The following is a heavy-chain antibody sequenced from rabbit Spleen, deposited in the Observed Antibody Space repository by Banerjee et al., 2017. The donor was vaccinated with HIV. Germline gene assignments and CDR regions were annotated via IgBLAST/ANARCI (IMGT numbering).Heavy chain of an antibody. CDR2: IYPVFGIT. CDR1: GFSFSDRDV. D-gene: IGHD4-1*01. Sequence: QEQLVESGGGLVRPEGSLTLTCKASGFSFSDRDVMCWVRQAPGKGLEWIGDIYPVFGITNYANWVKGRFTISSDNAQNTVDLQMNSLTPADTATYFCARNANGGWDLWGPGTLVTVS. J-gene: IGHJ6*01. CDR3: ARNANGGWDL. V-gene: IGHV1S47*01.